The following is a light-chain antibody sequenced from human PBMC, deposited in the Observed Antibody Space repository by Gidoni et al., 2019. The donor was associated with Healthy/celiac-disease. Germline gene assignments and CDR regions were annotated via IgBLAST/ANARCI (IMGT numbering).Light chain of an antibody. CDR1: PSLLHSNGYNY. CDR2: LGS. Sequence: DIVMTQSQLSLPVTPGEPASISCRSSPSLLHSNGYNYLDWYLQKPGQSPQLLIYLGSNRASGVPDRFSGSGSGTDFTLKISRVEAEDVGVYYCMQALQTPLTFGGGTKVEIK. V-gene: IGKV2-28*01. J-gene: IGKJ4*01. CDR3: MQALQTPLT.